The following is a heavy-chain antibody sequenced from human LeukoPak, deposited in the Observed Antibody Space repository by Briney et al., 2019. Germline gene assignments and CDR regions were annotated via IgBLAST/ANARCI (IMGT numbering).Heavy chain of an antibody. V-gene: IGHV1-2*02. CDR3: AIQPWGPGNNWYFDF. CDR2: ISPNSGGT. CDR1: GYSFTAYY. Sequence: RGSVTASCEASGYSFTAYYIHWVRQAPGQGLEWMGWISPNSGGTDYAQKFLGRVTMTRDTSISTAYMELSSLTSDDTAVYYCAIQPWGPGNNWYFDFWGRGTLVTVSS. J-gene: IGHJ2*01. D-gene: IGHD7-27*01.